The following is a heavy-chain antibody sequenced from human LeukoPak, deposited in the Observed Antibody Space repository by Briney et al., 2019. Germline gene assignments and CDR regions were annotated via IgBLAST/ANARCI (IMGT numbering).Heavy chain of an antibody. CDR3: ARHRKDVQNGYSYADAFDI. Sequence: GESLKISCKGSGYSFTSYWIGWVRQMPGKGLEWMGIIYPGDSDTRYSPSFQGQVTISADKSISTAYLQWSSLKASDTAMYYCARHRKDVQNGYSYADAFDIWGQGTMVTGSS. V-gene: IGHV5-51*01. D-gene: IGHD5-18*01. J-gene: IGHJ3*02. CDR1: GYSFTSYW. CDR2: IYPGDSDT.